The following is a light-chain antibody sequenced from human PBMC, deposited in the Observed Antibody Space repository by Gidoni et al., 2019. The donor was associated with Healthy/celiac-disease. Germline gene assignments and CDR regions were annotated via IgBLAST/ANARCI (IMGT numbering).Light chain of an antibody. CDR1: QSVLYSSNNKNY. V-gene: IGKV4-1*01. CDR3: QQYYSTPPYT. Sequence: DLVMTQSQDSLAVSLGERANINCKSSQSVLYSSNNKNYLAWYQQKPGQPPKLLIYWASTRESGVPDRFSGSGSGTDFTLTISSLQAEDVAVYYCQQYYSTPPYTFGQXTKLEIK. J-gene: IGKJ2*01. CDR2: WAS.